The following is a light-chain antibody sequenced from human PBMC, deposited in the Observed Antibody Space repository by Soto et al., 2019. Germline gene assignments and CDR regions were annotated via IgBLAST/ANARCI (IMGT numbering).Light chain of an antibody. CDR1: QSVSFSY. CDR3: QQYSRSPLT. V-gene: IGKV3-20*01. CDR2: GAS. Sequence: EIVLTQAPGTLYLSPGERATLSCRASQSVSFSYLAWYQQKPGQAPRLLIYGASSRATGIPDRFSGSGSGTDCTLTLSRLEPEDFAVYYCQQYSRSPLTFGGGTMVEIK. J-gene: IGKJ4*01.